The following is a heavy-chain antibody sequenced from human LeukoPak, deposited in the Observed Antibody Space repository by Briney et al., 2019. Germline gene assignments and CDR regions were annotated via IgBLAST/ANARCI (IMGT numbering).Heavy chain of an antibody. CDR2: IWYDGSNK. D-gene: IGHD2-15*01. CDR3: ARGQYSPDY. Sequence: GGSLRLSCAASGFTLSSYGMHWVRQAPGKGLEWVALIWYDGSNKYYTDSVKGRFTISRDNSKNTLYLQMNSLRAEDTAVYYCARGQYSPDYWGQGILVTVSS. V-gene: IGHV3-33*01. CDR1: GFTLSSYG. J-gene: IGHJ4*02.